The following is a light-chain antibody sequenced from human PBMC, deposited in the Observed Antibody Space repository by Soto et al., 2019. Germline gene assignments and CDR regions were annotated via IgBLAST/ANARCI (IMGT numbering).Light chain of an antibody. Sequence: QSVLTQPASVSGSPGQSITISCTGTIYDVGAYHYVSWYQQFPDKAPKLILYEVSNRPSGISNRFSGFRSGSTASLTVSGLQPEDDAHYYCISYTTTGALVFGGGTKVTVL. J-gene: IGLJ2*01. CDR1: IYDVGAYHY. V-gene: IGLV2-14*01. CDR3: ISYTTTGALV. CDR2: EVS.